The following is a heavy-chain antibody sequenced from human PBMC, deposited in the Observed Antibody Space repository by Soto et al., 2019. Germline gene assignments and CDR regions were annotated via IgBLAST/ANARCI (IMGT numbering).Heavy chain of an antibody. J-gene: IGHJ4*02. V-gene: IGHV1-46*01. CDR2: FNPTSGST. CDR3: ARNKRETGDFDY. D-gene: IGHD7-27*01. Sequence: ASVKVSCKASGYTFINYYIHWVRQAPGQGLEWMGIFNPTSGSTNYAQKFQGRVTLTMDTSISTAYMELNSLTSEDTAVYYCARNKRETGDFDYWGQGTLVTVSS. CDR1: GYTFINYY.